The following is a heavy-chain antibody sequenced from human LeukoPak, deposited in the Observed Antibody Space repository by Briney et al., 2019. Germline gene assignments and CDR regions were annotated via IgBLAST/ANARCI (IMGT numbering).Heavy chain of an antibody. CDR3: ARDIIAAAVGSWFDP. Sequence: PGGSLRLSCAASGFTFSSYSMNWVRQAPGKGLEWVSSISSSSSYIYYADSVKGRFTISRDNAKNSLYLQMNSLRAEDTAVYYCARDIIAAAVGSWFDPWGQGTLVTVSS. J-gene: IGHJ5*02. V-gene: IGHV3-21*01. CDR1: GFTFSSYS. CDR2: ISSSSSYI. D-gene: IGHD6-13*01.